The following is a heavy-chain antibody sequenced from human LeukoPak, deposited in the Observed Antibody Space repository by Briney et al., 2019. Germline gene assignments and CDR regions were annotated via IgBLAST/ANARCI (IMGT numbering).Heavy chain of an antibody. Sequence: SGGSLRLSCAASGFTFSSYGMHWVRQAPGKGLEWVAGISGSGGRTNYADSVKGRFTISRDNPKNTLYLQMNSLRAEDTAVYFCAKRGVVIRVILVGFHKEANYFDSWGQGVLVTVSS. V-gene: IGHV3-23*01. CDR1: GFTFSSYG. J-gene: IGHJ4*02. CDR3: AKRGVVIRVILVGFHKEANYFDS. CDR2: ISGSGGRT. D-gene: IGHD3-22*01.